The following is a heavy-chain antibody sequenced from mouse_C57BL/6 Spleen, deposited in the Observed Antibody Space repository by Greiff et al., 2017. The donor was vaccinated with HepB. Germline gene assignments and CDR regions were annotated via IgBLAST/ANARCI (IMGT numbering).Heavy chain of an antibody. CDR3: ARGTVVSYWYFDV. CDR1: GFTFSDYG. J-gene: IGHJ1*03. V-gene: IGHV5-17*01. D-gene: IGHD1-1*01. CDR2: ISSGSSTI. Sequence: EVQRVESGGGLVKPGGSLKLSCAASGFTFSDYGMHWVRQAPEKGLEWVAYISSGSSTIYYADTVKGRFTISRDNAKNTLFLQMTSLRSEDTAMYYCARGTVVSYWYFDVWGTGTTVTVSS.